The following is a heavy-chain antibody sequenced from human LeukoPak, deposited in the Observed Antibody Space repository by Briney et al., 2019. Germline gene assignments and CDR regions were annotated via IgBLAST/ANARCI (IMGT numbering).Heavy chain of an antibody. V-gene: IGHV4-30-4*01. Sequence: SETLSLTCTVSGGSISSGDYYWSWIRQPPGKGLEWIGYIYYSGSTYYNPSLKSRVTISVDTSKNQFSLKLSSVTAADTAVHYCSRTYYDYVWGSYRPTRFDYWGQGTLVTVSS. CDR1: GGSISSGDYY. CDR3: SRTYYDYVWGSYRPTRFDY. D-gene: IGHD3-16*02. J-gene: IGHJ4*02. CDR2: IYYSGST.